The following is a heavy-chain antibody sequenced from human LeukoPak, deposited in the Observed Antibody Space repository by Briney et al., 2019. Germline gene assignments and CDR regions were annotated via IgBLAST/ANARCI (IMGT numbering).Heavy chain of an antibody. Sequence: ASVKVSCKASGYTFTSYDINCVRQATGQGPEWMGWMNPNSGNTGYAQKFQCRVPMTRNTSISTAYMELSSLRSEDTAVYYCARGDGHDNGMDVWGQGTTVTVSS. J-gene: IGHJ6*02. D-gene: IGHD6-6*01. CDR3: ARGDGHDNGMDV. V-gene: IGHV1-8*01. CDR1: GYTFTSYD. CDR2: MNPNSGNT.